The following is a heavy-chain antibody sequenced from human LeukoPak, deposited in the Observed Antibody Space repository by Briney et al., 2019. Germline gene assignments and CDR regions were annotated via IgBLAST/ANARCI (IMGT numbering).Heavy chain of an antibody. CDR2: ISYDGSNK. CDR1: GFTFSSYA. D-gene: IGHD6-19*01. V-gene: IGHV3-30-3*01. CDR3: ARDLGQQWLVRGYFDY. J-gene: IGHJ4*02. Sequence: GRSLRLSCAASGFTFSSYAMHWVRQAPGKGLEWMAVISYDGSNKYYADSVKGRFTISRDNSKNTLYLQMNSLRAEDTAVYYCARDLGQQWLVRGYFDYWGQGTLVTVSS.